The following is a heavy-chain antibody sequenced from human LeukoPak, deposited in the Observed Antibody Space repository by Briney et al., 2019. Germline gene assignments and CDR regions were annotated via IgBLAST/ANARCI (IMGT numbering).Heavy chain of an antibody. Sequence: GSLRLSCAASGFTFSSYGMHWVRQAPGKGLEWVSAISGSGGSTYYADSVKGRFTISRDNSKNTLYLQMNSLRAEDTAVYYCAKDRGAYCSGGSCYSFVPSWGQGTLVTVSS. D-gene: IGHD2-15*01. CDR2: ISGSGGST. J-gene: IGHJ4*02. CDR3: AKDRGAYCSGGSCYSFVPS. CDR1: GFTFSSYG. V-gene: IGHV3-23*01.